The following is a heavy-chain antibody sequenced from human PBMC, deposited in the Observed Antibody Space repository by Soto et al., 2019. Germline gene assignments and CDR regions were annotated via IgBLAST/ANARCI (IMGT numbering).Heavy chain of an antibody. D-gene: IGHD6-19*01. CDR1: GASVSTDGYY. V-gene: IGHV4-61*08. CDR2: IHHTGYT. Sequence: QVQLQESGPGLVKPSEILSLTCSVSGASVSTDGYYWSWIRKPPGKGLEYISYIHHTGYTNYNPTIKGRVTTARDTSKNQFSLKVGSLTAADTAIYYCARINRLAPVATYYYLSMDVWGQGTTVTVSS. CDR3: ARINRLAPVATYYYLSMDV. J-gene: IGHJ6*02.